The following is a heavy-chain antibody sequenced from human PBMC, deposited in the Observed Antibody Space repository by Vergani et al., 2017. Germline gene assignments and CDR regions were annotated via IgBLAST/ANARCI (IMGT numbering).Heavy chain of an antibody. CDR3: TRVDYDFWSGYXYDY. Sequence: EVQLVESGGGLVQPGRSLRLSCTASGFTFGDYAMSWFRQAPGKGLEWVGFIRSKAYGGTTEYAASVKGRFTISRDDSKSIAYLQMNSLKTEDTAVYYCTRVDYDFWSGYXYDYWGQGTLVTVSS. CDR1: GFTFGDYA. D-gene: IGHD3-3*01. V-gene: IGHV3-49*03. CDR2: IRSKAYGGTT. J-gene: IGHJ4*02.